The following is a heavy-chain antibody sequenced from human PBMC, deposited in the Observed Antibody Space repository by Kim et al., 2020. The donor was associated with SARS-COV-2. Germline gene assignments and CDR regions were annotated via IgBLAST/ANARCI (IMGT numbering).Heavy chain of an antibody. D-gene: IGHD2-21*01. V-gene: IGHV3-7*01. J-gene: IGHJ3*02. Sequence: SERYYVDSMKGRFTISRDNAKNSLYLQMNSPRAEDTAVYYCARHRLWAFDIWGQGTMVTVSS. CDR3: ARHRLWAFDI. CDR2: SER.